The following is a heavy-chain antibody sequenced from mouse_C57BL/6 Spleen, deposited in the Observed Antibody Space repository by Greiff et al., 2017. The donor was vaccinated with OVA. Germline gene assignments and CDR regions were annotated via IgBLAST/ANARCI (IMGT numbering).Heavy chain of an antibody. J-gene: IGHJ4*01. CDR1: GYSITSGYY. CDR2: ISYDGSN. V-gene: IGHV3-6*01. Sequence: VQLQQSGPGLVKPSQSLSLTCSVTGYSITSGYYWNWIRQFPGNKLEWMGYISYDGSNNYNPSLKNRISITRDTSKNQFFLKLNSVTTEDTATYYCARDQDYDYDRGYAMDYWGQGTSVTVSS. CDR3: ARDQDYDYDRGYAMDY. D-gene: IGHD2-4*01.